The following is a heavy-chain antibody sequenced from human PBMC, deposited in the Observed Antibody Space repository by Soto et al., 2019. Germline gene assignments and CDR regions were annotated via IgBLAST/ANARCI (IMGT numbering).Heavy chain of an antibody. D-gene: IGHD5-18*01. J-gene: IGHJ6*02. CDR2: IIPIFGTA. CDR3: ARGGTAMVTMDYYGMDV. V-gene: IGHV1-69*13. CDR1: GGTFSSYA. Sequence: ASVKVSCKASGGTFSSYAISWVRQAPGQGLEWMGGIIPIFGTANYAQKFQGRVTITADESTSTAYMELSSLRSEDTAVYYCARGGTAMVTMDYYGMDVWGQGTTVTVSS.